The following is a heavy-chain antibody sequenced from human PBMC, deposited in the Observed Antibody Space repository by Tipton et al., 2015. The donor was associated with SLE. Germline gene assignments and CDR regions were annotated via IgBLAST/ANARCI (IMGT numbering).Heavy chain of an antibody. CDR3: ASASPPGGWLRS. CDR1: GYTFTSYG. Sequence: QSGAEVKKPGASVKVSCKASGYTFTSYGISWVRQAPGQGLEWMGRINPNSGGTNYAQKFQGRVTMTRDTSISTAYMELSRLRSDDAAVYYCASASPPGGWLRSWGQGTLVTVSS. CDR2: INPNSGGT. D-gene: IGHD5-12*01. V-gene: IGHV1-2*06. J-gene: IGHJ5*02.